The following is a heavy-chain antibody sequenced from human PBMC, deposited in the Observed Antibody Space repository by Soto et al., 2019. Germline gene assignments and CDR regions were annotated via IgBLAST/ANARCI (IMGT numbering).Heavy chain of an antibody. V-gene: IGHV5-10-1*01. D-gene: IGHD3-9*01. Sequence: GESLKISCQGSGYSFTSYWISWVRQMPGKGLEWMGRIDPSDSYTNYSPSFQGHVTISADKSISTAYLQWSSLKASDTAMYYCARLPPVGDILTGLDDYYYGMDVWGQGTTVTVSS. CDR1: GYSFTSYW. J-gene: IGHJ6*02. CDR2: IDPSDSYT. CDR3: ARLPPVGDILTGLDDYYYGMDV.